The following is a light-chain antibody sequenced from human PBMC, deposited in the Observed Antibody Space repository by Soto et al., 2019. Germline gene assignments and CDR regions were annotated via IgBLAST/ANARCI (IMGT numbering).Light chain of an antibody. CDR2: LGS. V-gene: IGKV2-28*01. J-gene: IGKJ5*01. CDR3: MQALQTPVT. CDR1: QSLLHTNGYNY. Sequence: EIVMTQSPLSLPVTPGEAASISCRSSQSLLHTNGYNYLDWYLQRPGHSPQLLIYLGSNRASGVPDRVSAGGSGTDFTLKISRMEAGDVGVYYCMQALQTPVTFGQGTRLEIK.